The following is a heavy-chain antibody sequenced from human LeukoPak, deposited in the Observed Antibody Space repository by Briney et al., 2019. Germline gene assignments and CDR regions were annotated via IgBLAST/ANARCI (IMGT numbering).Heavy chain of an antibody. J-gene: IGHJ6*02. Sequence: ASVKVSCKASGYTFTSYGISWVRQAPGQGLEWMGWISAYNGNTNYAQKLQGRVTMTTDTSTSTAYMELRSLRSDDTAVYYCARDLEVAAAGTFNYYYYYGMDVWGQGTTVTVSS. CDR1: GYTFTSYG. CDR3: ARDLEVAAAGTFNYYYYYGMDV. CDR2: ISAYNGNT. V-gene: IGHV1-18*01. D-gene: IGHD6-13*01.